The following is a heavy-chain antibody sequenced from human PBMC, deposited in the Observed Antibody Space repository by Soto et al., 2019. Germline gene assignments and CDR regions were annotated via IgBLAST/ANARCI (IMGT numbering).Heavy chain of an antibody. Sequence: GGSLRLSCAVSGFTFSSYAMSWVRPAPGKVLEWVSAISGSGGSTYYADSVKGRFTISRDNSKNTLYLQMNSLRAEDTVVYYCAKDLEQIDYGTTGYWGQGTLVTVSS. J-gene: IGHJ4*02. CDR3: AKDLEQIDYGTTGY. V-gene: IGHV3-23*01. CDR2: ISGSGGST. D-gene: IGHD1-7*01. CDR1: GFTFSSYA.